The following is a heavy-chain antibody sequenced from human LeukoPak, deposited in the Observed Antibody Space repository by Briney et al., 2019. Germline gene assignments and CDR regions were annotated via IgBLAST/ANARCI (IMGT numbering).Heavy chain of an antibody. Sequence: SETLSLTCTVSGGSISSYYWSWIRQPPGKGLEWIGYIFNSGGTSYNPSLKSRVTISIDTSKNQFSLKLSSVTAADAAVYYCASQMARTSSQNWGQGTLVTVSS. CDR2: IFNSGGT. CDR1: GGSISSYY. D-gene: IGHD2-2*01. V-gene: IGHV4-59*01. J-gene: IGHJ4*02. CDR3: ASQMARTSSQN.